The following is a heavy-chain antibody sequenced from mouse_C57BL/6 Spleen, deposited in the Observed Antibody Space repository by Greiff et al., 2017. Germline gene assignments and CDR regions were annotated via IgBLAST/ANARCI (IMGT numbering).Heavy chain of an antibody. Sequence: VQLQQSGAELMKPGASVTLSCTATGYTFTGYWLAWVKQRPGHGLEWIGEILPGSGSTNYNEKFKGQATFTANTSPNTAFMQLSSLTTEYSAIYYCAGEIDYDYEDYWGQGTTLTVSS. V-gene: IGHV1-9*01. D-gene: IGHD2-4*01. CDR1: GYTFTGYW. J-gene: IGHJ2*01. CDR3: AGEIDYDYEDY. CDR2: ILPGSGST.